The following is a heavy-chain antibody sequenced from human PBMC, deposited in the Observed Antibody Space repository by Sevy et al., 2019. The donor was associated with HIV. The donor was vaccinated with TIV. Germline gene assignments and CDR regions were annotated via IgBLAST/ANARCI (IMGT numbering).Heavy chain of an antibody. Sequence: GGSLRLSCAASGFDFNHHWMSWVRQAPQKGLEWVANIKQDGSETYYVDSLEGQFTISRDNAKNSLSLQINDLRAEDTAVYYCARLPTGLQSFNYLLSTYFDSWGQGTLVTVSS. CDR1: GFDFNHHW. J-gene: IGHJ4*02. D-gene: IGHD3-9*01. CDR2: IKQDGSET. V-gene: IGHV3-7*01. CDR3: ARLPTGLQSFNYLLSTYFDS.